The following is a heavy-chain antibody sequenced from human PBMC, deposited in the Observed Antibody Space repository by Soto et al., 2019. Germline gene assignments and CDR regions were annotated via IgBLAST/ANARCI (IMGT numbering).Heavy chain of an antibody. D-gene: IGHD2-2*02. J-gene: IGHJ4*02. CDR2: INAGNGTT. CDR1: GYSFTSYA. V-gene: IGHV1-3*01. CDR3: ARSLQVVPAAIAY. Sequence: APVKVSCKASGYSFTSYAMHWVRQAPGQRLEWMGWINAGNGTTKYSQKFQGRVTITRDTSASTAYMELSSLRSEDTAVYYWARSLQVVPAAIAYWGQGTLVTVSS.